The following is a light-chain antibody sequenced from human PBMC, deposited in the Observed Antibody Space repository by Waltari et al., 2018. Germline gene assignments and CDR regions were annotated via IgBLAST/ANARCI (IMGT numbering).Light chain of an antibody. V-gene: IGLV4-69*01. Sequence: QLVLTQSPSVSASLGASVKLTCTLDSGHSYYAIAWHQQQSEKGPRFLMNLDGDGSHNKGDGIPDRFSGSSSGGERYLTISSLQSEDEADYYCQTWGPGIRVFGGGTKVTVL. J-gene: IGLJ3*02. CDR3: QTWGPGIRV. CDR2: LDGDGSH. CDR1: SGHSYYA.